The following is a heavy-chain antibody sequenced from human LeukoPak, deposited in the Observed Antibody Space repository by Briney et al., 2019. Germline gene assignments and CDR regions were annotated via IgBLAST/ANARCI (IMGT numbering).Heavy chain of an antibody. CDR2: IYNSGST. D-gene: IGHD1-26*01. J-gene: IGHJ4*02. CDR1: GGSISSYY. CDR3: ARENSGSYREFDY. Sequence: SETLSLTCTVSGGSISSYYWSWIRQPAGKGLEWIGRIYNSGSTNYNASLKSRVSMSVDTSKNQFSLKLSSVTAADTAVFYCARENSGSYREFDYWGKGTLVTVSS. V-gene: IGHV4-4*07.